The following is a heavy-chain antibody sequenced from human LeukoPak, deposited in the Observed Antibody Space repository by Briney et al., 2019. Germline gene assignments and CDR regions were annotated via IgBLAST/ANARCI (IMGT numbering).Heavy chain of an antibody. CDR1: GGSISSSSYY. Sequence: SETLSLTCTVSGGSISSSSYYWGWIRQPPGKGLEWIGSSYYSGSTYYNPSLKSRVTISVDTSKNQFSLKLSSVTAADTAVYYCARHYGSGSYYSNWFDPWGQGTLVTVSS. D-gene: IGHD3-10*01. J-gene: IGHJ5*02. CDR2: SYYSGST. V-gene: IGHV4-39*01. CDR3: ARHYGSGSYYSNWFDP.